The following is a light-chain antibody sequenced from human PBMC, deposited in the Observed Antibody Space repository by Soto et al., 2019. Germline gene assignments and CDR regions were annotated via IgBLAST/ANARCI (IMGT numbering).Light chain of an antibody. CDR1: SSDVGGYNY. J-gene: IGLJ3*02. Sequence: QLVLTQPRSVSGSPGQSVTIACTGTSSDVGGYNYVSWYQQHPGKVPKLMIHDVSKRPSGVPDRFSGSKSGNTASLTISGLQAEDEADYHCCSYAGSYTWVFGGGTKLTVL. CDR3: CSYAGSYTWV. CDR2: DVS. V-gene: IGLV2-11*01.